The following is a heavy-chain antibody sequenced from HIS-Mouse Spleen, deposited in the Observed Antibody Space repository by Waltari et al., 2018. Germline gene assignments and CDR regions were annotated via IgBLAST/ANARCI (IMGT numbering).Heavy chain of an antibody. CDR2: ISAYNGNT. V-gene: IGHV1-18*01. Sequence: QVQLVQSGAEVKKPGASVKVSCKAAGYTFTSYGIIRVRQSPGQGFEWMGWISAYNGNTNYAQKLQGRVTMTTDTSTSTAYMELRSLRSDDTAVYYCARGRTSGYSSGWSVFDYWGQGTLVTVSS. D-gene: IGHD6-19*01. J-gene: IGHJ4*02. CDR3: ARGRTSGYSSGWSVFDY. CDR1: GYTFTSYG.